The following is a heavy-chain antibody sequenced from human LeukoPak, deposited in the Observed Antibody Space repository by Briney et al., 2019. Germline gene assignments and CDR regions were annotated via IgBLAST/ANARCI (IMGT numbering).Heavy chain of an antibody. V-gene: IGHV4-59*01. CDR2: IYYSGST. D-gene: IGHD3-3*01. CDR3: ARSYDFWSGYSVFDY. J-gene: IGHJ4*02. CDR1: GGSISSYY. Sequence: SETLSLTCTVSGGSISSYYWSWIRQPPGKGLERIGYIYYSGSTNYNPSLKSRVTISVDTSKNQFSLKLSSVTAADTAVYYCARSYDFWSGYSVFDYWGQGTLATVSS.